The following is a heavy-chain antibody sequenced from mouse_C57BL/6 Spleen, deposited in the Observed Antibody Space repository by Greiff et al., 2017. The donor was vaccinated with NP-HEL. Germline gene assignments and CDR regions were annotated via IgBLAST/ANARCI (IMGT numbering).Heavy chain of an antibody. D-gene: IGHD1-1*01. CDR1: GYTFTSYW. J-gene: IGHJ1*03. V-gene: IGHV1-61*01. CDR2: IYPSDSET. Sequence: QVHVKQPGAELVRPGSSVKLSCKASGYTFTSYWMDWVKQRPGQGLEWIGNIYPSDSETHYNQKFKDKATLTVDKSSSTAYMQLSSLTSEDSAVYYCARRITPGYFDVWGTGTTVTVSS. CDR3: ARRITPGYFDV.